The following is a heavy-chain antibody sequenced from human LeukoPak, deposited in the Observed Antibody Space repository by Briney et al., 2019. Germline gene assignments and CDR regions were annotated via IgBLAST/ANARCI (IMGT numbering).Heavy chain of an antibody. D-gene: IGHD6-19*01. CDR3: VREREKQWLF. CDR1: GYSISSGYY. CDR2: IFHTGGA. V-gene: IGHV4-38-2*02. J-gene: IGHJ4*02. Sequence: SETLSLTCNVSGYSISSGYYWGWIRQPPGKGLEYIGSIFHTGGADYNPSLKSRVTLSVDTSKNQFSLKLNSVTAADTAVYYCVREREKQWLFWGQGTLVPVSS.